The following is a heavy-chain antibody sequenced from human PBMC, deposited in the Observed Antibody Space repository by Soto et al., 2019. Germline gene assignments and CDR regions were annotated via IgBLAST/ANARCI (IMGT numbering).Heavy chain of an antibody. V-gene: IGHV3-49*04. Sequence: GGSLRRACSVAGFTVGDDGMNCVRQAPGEGLELVGFIRGKAYGGTTEYAASVKGRLTISRDDSKDIVYLQMVSMRTEDTAVYYCNRWTNTVRCLANWGQGT. CDR3: NRWTNTVRCLAN. J-gene: IGHJ4*02. CDR2: IRGKAYGGTT. D-gene: IGHD3-16*01. CDR1: GFTVGDDG.